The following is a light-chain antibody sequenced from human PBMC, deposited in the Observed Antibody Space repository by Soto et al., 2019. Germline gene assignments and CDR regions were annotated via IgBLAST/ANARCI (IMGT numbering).Light chain of an antibody. Sequence: QSVLTQPASVSGSPGQTITISCTGTSSGIGSYNAVSWYQHHPGKAPKLIIYEVTHRPSGVSDRFSASKSGNTASLTISGLQAEDEADYYCNSFRVSHLYVFGTGTKVTVL. V-gene: IGLV2-14*01. CDR1: SSGIGSYNA. CDR2: EVT. J-gene: IGLJ1*01. CDR3: NSFRVSHLYV.